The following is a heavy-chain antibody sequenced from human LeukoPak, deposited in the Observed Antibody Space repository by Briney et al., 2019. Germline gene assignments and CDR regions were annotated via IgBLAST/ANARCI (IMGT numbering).Heavy chain of an antibody. CDR1: GGSISSYY. D-gene: IGHD1-26*01. V-gene: IGHV4-59*01. CDR3: ARVGSISGAFDI. J-gene: IGHJ3*02. CDR2: IYYSGST. Sequence: SETLSLTCTVSGGSISSYYWSWIRQPPGKGLEWIGYIYYSGSTNYNPSLKSRVTISVDTSKNQFSLKLSSETAADTAVYYCARVGSISGAFDIWGQGTMVTVSS.